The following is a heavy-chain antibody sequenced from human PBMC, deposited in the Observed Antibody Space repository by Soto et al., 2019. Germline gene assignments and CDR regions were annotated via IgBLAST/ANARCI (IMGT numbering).Heavy chain of an antibody. V-gene: IGHV4-34*01. CDR3: ARDKITGLFDY. CDR1: GGSFSGYD. Sequence: PSETPSLTCAVYGGSFSGYDWTWIRQPPGTGLEWIGEINHSGSTNYNPSLKSRVTISVDTSKNQFSLKLTSVTAADTAVYYCARDKITGLFDYWGQGTLVTVSS. D-gene: IGHD2-8*02. CDR2: INHSGST. J-gene: IGHJ4*02.